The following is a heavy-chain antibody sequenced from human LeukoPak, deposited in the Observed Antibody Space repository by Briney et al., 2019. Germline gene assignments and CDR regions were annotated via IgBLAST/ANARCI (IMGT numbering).Heavy chain of an antibody. CDR2: INPHSGDT. Sequence: GASVTVSCKASGYSFTDYYIHWVRQAPGQGLEWMGCINPHSGDTKYAQKFQARVTMTRDTSISTAYMELDRLRSDDTAVYFCAAGRWLRSGSDYWGQGTLVTVSS. V-gene: IGHV1-2*02. D-gene: IGHD5-12*01. J-gene: IGHJ4*02. CDR1: GYSFTDYY. CDR3: AAGRWLRSGSDY.